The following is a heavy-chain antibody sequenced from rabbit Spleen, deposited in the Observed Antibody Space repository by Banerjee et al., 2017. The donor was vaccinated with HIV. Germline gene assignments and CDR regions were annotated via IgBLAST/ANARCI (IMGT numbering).Heavy chain of an antibody. CDR2: MYNDGTSA. Sequence: QSLEESGGDLVKPGASLTLTCTASGFSFRSGYDMCWVRQAPGKGLEWIGCMYNDGTSAYSASWAKGRFTISKTSSTTVTLQMTSVTAADTATYFCARYDRGDGMDLWGPGTLVTVS. V-gene: IGHV1S40*01. J-gene: IGHJ6*01. CDR3: ARYDRGDGMDL. CDR1: GFSFRSGYD. D-gene: IGHD4-1*01.